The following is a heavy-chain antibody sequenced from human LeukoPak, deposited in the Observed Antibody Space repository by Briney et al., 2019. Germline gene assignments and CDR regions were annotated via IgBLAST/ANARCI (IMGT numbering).Heavy chain of an antibody. Sequence: SETLSLTCTVSGYSISSGYYWGWIRQPPGKGLEWIGSIHRSGSTYYNPSLKSRVTISVDTSKNQFSLKLSSVTAADTAVYYCAAGSDDGVYWGQGTLVTVSS. D-gene: IGHD3-10*01. CDR2: IHRSGST. V-gene: IGHV4-38-2*02. J-gene: IGHJ4*02. CDR1: GYSISSGYY. CDR3: AAGSDDGVY.